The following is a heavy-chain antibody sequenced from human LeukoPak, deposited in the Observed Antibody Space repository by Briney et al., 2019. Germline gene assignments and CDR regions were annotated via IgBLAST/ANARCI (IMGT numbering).Heavy chain of an antibody. J-gene: IGHJ4*02. V-gene: IGHV3-23*01. CDR1: GFTFSSYA. Sequence: GGSLRLSCAASGFTFSSYAMGWVRQAPGKGLEWVSAISGSGGSTYYADSVKGRFTISRDNSKNTLYLQMNSLRAEDTAVYYCAKGGDGYNYVLFDHWGQGTLVTVSS. CDR3: AKGGDGYNYVLFDH. CDR2: ISGSGGST. D-gene: IGHD5-24*01.